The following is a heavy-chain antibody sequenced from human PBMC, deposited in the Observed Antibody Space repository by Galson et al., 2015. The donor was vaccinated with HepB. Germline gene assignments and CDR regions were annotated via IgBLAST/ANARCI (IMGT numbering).Heavy chain of an antibody. CDR1: GYRLTTHW. CDR3: ASAFLISGSHLDAFDI. D-gene: IGHD6-19*01. CDR2: IDPKDYNT. V-gene: IGHV5-51*01. Sequence: QSGAEVKKTGDPLKISCQASGYRLTTHWIGWVRQLPGKGLELMGVIDPKDYNTRYSPAFQGRVTISVDTSVSIAYLQWSSLEASDTAIYFCASAFLISGSHLDAFDIWGQGTLVSVSS. J-gene: IGHJ3*02.